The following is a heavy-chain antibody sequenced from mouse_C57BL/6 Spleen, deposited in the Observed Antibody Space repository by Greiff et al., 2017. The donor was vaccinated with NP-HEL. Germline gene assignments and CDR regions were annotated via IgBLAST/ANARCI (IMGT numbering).Heavy chain of an antibody. CDR2: ISDGGSYT. CDR1: GFTFSSYA. D-gene: IGHD1-1*01. Sequence: EVQRVESGGGLVKPGGSLKLSCAASGFTFSSYAMSWVRQTPEKRLEWVATISDGGSYTYYPDNVKGRFTISRDNAKNNLYLQMSHLKSEDTAMYYCARDGGSKSFFDYWGQGTTLTVSS. J-gene: IGHJ2*01. V-gene: IGHV5-4*01. CDR3: ARDGGSKSFFDY.